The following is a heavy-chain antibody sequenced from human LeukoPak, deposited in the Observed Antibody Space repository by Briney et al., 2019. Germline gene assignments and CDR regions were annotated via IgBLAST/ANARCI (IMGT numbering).Heavy chain of an antibody. Sequence: SGPALVKPTQTLTLTCTFSGFSLSTSGMRVNWIRQPPGKALEWLARIDWDDDKFYSTSLKTRLTISKDTSKNQVVLTMTNMDPVDTATYYCAQISPANYSGSYPFDYWGQGTLVTVSS. D-gene: IGHD1-26*01. CDR3: AQISPANYSGSYPFDY. CDR2: IDWDDDK. V-gene: IGHV2-70*04. J-gene: IGHJ4*02. CDR1: GFSLSTSGMR.